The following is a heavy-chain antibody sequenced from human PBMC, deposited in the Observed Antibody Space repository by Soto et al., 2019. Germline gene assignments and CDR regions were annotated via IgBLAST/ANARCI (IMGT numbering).Heavy chain of an antibody. CDR1: GYSFTSYW. D-gene: IGHD2-2*02. Sequence: GESLKISWKGSGYSFTSYWICWVRQMPGKGLEWMGIIYPGDSDTRYSPSFQGQVTISADKSISTAYLQWSSLKASDTAMYYCARRLRRDGTISIYYFDYWGQGTLVTVSS. CDR3: ARRLRRDGTISIYYFDY. J-gene: IGHJ4*02. V-gene: IGHV5-51*01. CDR2: IYPGDSDT.